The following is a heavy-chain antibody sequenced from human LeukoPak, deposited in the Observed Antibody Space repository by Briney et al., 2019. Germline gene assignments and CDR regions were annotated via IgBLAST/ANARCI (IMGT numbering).Heavy chain of an antibody. Sequence: SETLSLTCTVSGASISSGGFYWPWIRRPPGKGLEWIGNTFHDGNTRYNPSLKGRVTISVDRSKNDFSLNLSSVTAADTAVYYCARDLRIGVDSPNRFDPWGQGTLVTVSS. J-gene: IGHJ5*02. CDR3: ARDLRIGVDSPNRFDP. CDR1: GASISSGGFY. D-gene: IGHD3-3*01. V-gene: IGHV4-30-2*01. CDR2: TFHDGNT.